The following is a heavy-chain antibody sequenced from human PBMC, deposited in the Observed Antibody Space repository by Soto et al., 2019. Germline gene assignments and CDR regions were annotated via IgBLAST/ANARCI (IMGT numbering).Heavy chain of an antibody. D-gene: IGHD2-15*01. Sequence: QVQLVQSGAEVKKPGSSVKVSCKASGGTFSSYAISWVRQAPGQGLEWMGGIIPIFGTANYAQKFQGRVTITADESTSTVYMELSSLRSEDTAVYYCARDRMILGYCSGGSCFGWFDPWGQGTLVTVSS. CDR1: GGTFSSYA. CDR2: IIPIFGTA. J-gene: IGHJ5*02. CDR3: ARDRMILGYCSGGSCFGWFDP. V-gene: IGHV1-69*01.